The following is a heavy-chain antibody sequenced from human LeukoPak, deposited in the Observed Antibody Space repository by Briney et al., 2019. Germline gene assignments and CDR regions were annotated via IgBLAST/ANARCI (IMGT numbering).Heavy chain of an antibody. D-gene: IGHD3-22*01. V-gene: IGHV4-30-4*01. CDR1: GGSISRGDYY. CDR2: ISYSGST. J-gene: IGHJ5*02. CDR3: ARPYYYDSRIDP. Sequence: SETLSLTCTVSGGSISRGDYYWSWIPQPPGKGLEWIAYISYSGSTSYNPSLKSRVTMSADTSKNQLSLKLSSVTAADTAVYYCARPYYYDSRIDPWGQGILVTVSS.